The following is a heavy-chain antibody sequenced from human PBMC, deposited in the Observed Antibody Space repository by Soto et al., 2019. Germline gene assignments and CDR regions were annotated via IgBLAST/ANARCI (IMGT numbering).Heavy chain of an antibody. D-gene: IGHD3-3*01. V-gene: IGHV3-23*01. CDR3: AKVDSSGFCSGYFDY. J-gene: IGHJ4*02. CDR2: ISGSGGST. CDR1: GFTFSSYA. Sequence: PWGSLRLSCAASGFTFSSYAMSWVRQAPGKGLEWVSAISGSGGSTYYADSVKGRFTISRDNSKNTLYLQMNSLRAEDTAVYYCAKVDSSGFCSGYFDYWGQGTLVTVSS.